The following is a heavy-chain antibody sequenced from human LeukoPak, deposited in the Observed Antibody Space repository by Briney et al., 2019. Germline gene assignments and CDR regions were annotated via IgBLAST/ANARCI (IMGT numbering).Heavy chain of an antibody. V-gene: IGHV3-30*04. J-gene: IGHJ4*02. Sequence: GGSLRLSCAASGFTFSNYTIHWVRQAPGRGLEWVTVISDDGSNGYYAGSVKGRFTISRDNSQNTLHVQMSGLRPEDTAVYYCVREVTSGSFDYWGQGTLVTVSS. CDR3: VREVTSGSFDY. CDR1: GFTFSNYT. CDR2: ISDDGSNG. D-gene: IGHD1-26*01.